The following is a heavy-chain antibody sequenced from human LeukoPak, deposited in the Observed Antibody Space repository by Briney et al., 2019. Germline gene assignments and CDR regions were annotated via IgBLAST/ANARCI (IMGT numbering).Heavy chain of an antibody. V-gene: IGHV3-9*01. J-gene: IGHJ3*02. CDR2: ISWSSGSR. Sequence: GGSLSLSCAVSGFIFSNYMMLWVRQARGEGLEWVSGISWSSGSRGYADSVKGRVTISRDNAKNTLYLQMNNLRAEDTALYYCAKAGRPPMCSITSCYGASAVDIWGEGTMVSVSS. CDR1: GFIFSNYM. CDR3: AKAGRPPMCSITSCYGASAVDI. D-gene: IGHD2-2*01.